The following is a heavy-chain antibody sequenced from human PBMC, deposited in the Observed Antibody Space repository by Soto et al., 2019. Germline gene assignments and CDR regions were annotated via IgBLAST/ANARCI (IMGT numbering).Heavy chain of an antibody. CDR2: ISWNDDE. J-gene: IGHJ4*02. Sequence: SGPTLVEPTQTLTLTCTFSGFSLSTNALGVGVGWLRQPPGKALEWLALISWNDDERYSPSLKSRLTITKDTAKNQVVVTMTNMDPVDTATYYCARRIIVGPPTPFDYWGQGILVTVSS. CDR3: ARRIIVGPPTPFDY. CDR1: GFSLSTNALGVG. V-gene: IGHV2-5*01. D-gene: IGHD1-26*01.